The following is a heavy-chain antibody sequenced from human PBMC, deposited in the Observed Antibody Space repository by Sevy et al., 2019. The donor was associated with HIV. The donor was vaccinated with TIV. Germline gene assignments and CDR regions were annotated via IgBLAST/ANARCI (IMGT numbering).Heavy chain of an antibody. CDR3: ARVGGGGYYDPWSGYLEFAP. CDR1: GFSFSSDA. V-gene: IGHV3-23*01. CDR2: VSASGGST. J-gene: IGHJ5*02. Sequence: GGSLRLSCVGSGFSFSSDAMSWVRQAPGKGLQWVATVSASGGSTYYADSVRGRFSITRDNSKNTLYVKMNSLRAEDTAVYYCARVGGGGYYDPWSGYLEFAPWGQGTLVTVSS. D-gene: IGHD3-3*01.